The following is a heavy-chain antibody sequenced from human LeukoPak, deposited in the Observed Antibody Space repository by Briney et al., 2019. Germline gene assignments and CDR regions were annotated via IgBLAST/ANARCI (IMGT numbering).Heavy chain of an antibody. CDR1: GFTFSNAW. J-gene: IGHJ5*02. D-gene: IGHD3-9*01. CDR2: IKSKTDGGTT. Sequence: TGGSLRLSCAASGFTFSNAWMSWVRQAPGKGLEWVARIKSKTDGGTTDYAAPVKGRFTISRYDSKNKLYLQMNSLKTEDTAVYYCTTDSYYDILTGDHGPWGQGTLVTVSS. CDR3: TTDSYYDILTGDHGP. V-gene: IGHV3-15*01.